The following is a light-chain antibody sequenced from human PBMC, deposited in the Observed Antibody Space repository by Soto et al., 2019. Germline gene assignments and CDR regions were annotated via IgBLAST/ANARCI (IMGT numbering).Light chain of an antibody. CDR2: GAS. CDR1: QSIDSNY. Sequence: EIVLTQSPGTLSLSPGERATLSCRASQSIDSNYLGWYQQKPGQTPRLLIYGASSRATGIPDRFSGSGSRTDFTLTISRLEPEDFAVYYCQHYGTSPGTFGQGTKVEIK. V-gene: IGKV3-20*01. CDR3: QHYGTSPGT. J-gene: IGKJ1*01.